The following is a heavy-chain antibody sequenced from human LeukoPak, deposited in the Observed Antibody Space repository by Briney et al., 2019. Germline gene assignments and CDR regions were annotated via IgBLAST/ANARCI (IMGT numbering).Heavy chain of an antibody. V-gene: IGHV1-24*01. CDR3: ATDSGSGWLWVFDY. D-gene: IGHD6-19*01. J-gene: IGHJ4*02. CDR1: GYTLTELS. Sequence: ASVKVSCKVSGYTLTELSMHWVRLAPGKGLEWMGGFDPEDGETIYAQKFQGRVTMTEDTSTDTAYMELSSLRSEDTAVYYCATDSGSGWLWVFDYWGQGTLVTVSS. CDR2: FDPEDGET.